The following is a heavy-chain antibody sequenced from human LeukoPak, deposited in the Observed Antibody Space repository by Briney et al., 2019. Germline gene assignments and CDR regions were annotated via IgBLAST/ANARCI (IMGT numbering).Heavy chain of an antibody. Sequence: ASVKVSCKVSGYTLTELSMHWVRQAPGKGLEWMGGFDPEDGETIYAQKFQGRVTMTEDTSIDTAYMELSSLRSEDTAVYYCATDPGYCSGGSCYFPEPLDYWGQGTLVTVSS. CDR1: GYTLTELS. CDR2: FDPEDGET. V-gene: IGHV1-24*01. CDR3: ATDPGYCSGGSCYFPEPLDY. J-gene: IGHJ4*02. D-gene: IGHD2-15*01.